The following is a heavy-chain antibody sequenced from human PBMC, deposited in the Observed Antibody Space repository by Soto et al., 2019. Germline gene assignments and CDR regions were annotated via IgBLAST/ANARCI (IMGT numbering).Heavy chain of an antibody. D-gene: IGHD5-12*01. V-gene: IGHV4-34*01. Sequence: QVQLQQWGAGLLKPSETLSLTCAVYGGSFSGYYCSWIRQPPGKGLEWIGEINHSGSTNYNPSLKSRVTISVDTSKNQFSLKLSSVTAAYTAVYYCARGGYSGYARWGQGTLVTVSS. CDR2: INHSGST. CDR3: ARGGYSGYAR. J-gene: IGHJ4*02. CDR1: GGSFSGYY.